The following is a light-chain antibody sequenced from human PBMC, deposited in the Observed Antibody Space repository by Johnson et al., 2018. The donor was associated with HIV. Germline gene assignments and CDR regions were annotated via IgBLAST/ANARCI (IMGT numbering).Light chain of an antibody. Sequence: QSVLTQPPSVSAAPGQKVTISCSGSSSNIGNNYVSWYQQLPGTAPKLLIYDNNKRPSGIPDRFSGFKSGTSATLGITGLQTGEEADYYCGTWDNSLIPAYAFGTGTMVTVL. CDR3: GTWDNSLIPAYA. J-gene: IGLJ1*01. CDR1: SSNIGNNY. V-gene: IGLV1-51*01. CDR2: DNN.